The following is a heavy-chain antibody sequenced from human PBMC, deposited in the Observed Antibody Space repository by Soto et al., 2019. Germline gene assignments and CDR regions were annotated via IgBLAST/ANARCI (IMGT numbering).Heavy chain of an antibody. CDR1: GFTFSSYA. Sequence: EVQLLESGGGFVQPGGSRRLSCAASGFTFSSYAMNWVRQAPGKGLEWVSSVTGSGSSTYYADSVKGRFTISRDNSKNTLFLQMDSLRAEDTAVYFCATGAHNSGWFWGQGTLVTVSS. CDR3: ATGAHNSGWF. D-gene: IGHD6-19*01. V-gene: IGHV3-23*01. J-gene: IGHJ4*02. CDR2: VTGSGSST.